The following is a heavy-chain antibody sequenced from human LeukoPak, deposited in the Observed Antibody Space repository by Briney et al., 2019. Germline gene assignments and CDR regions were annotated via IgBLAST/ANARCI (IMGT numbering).Heavy chain of an antibody. V-gene: IGHV4-4*09. CDR3: SRHGAEGYRDYYFDY. CDR2: IYTSGST. CDR1: GGFISSYY. Sequence: PSETLSLTCTVSGGFISSYYWRWIRQPPAKGLGWIGYIYTSGSTNYNPSLKSRVTISVDTSKNQFPLKLSSVTAADTAVYYCSRHGAEGYRDYYFDYWGQGTLVTVSS. J-gene: IGHJ4*02. D-gene: IGHD5-24*01.